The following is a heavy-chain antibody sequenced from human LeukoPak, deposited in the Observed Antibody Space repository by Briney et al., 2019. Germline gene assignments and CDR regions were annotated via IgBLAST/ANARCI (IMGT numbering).Heavy chain of an antibody. D-gene: IGHD3-22*01. CDR1: GGSISSGGYY. CDR3: AKYYYDSSGSPYYFDY. Sequence: SQTLSLTCTVSGGSISSGGYYWSWIRQHPGKGLEWIGYIYYSGSTYYNPSLKSRVTISVDTSKNQFSLKLSSVTAADTAVYYCAKYYYDSSGSPYYFDYWGQGTLVTVSS. V-gene: IGHV4-31*03. J-gene: IGHJ4*02. CDR2: IYYSGST.